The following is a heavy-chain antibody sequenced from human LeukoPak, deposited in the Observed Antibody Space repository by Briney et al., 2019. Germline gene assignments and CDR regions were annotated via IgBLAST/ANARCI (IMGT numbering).Heavy chain of an antibody. V-gene: IGHV1-46*01. J-gene: IGHJ6*02. Sequence: ASVKVSCKASGYTFTSYYMHWVRQAPGQGLEWMGLINPSGGSTSYAQKFQGRVTMTRDTSTSTVYMELSSLRSEDTAVYYCATRARHFWSGFIYGMDVWGQGTTVTVSS. CDR1: GYTFTSYY. D-gene: IGHD3-3*02. CDR3: ATRARHFWSGFIYGMDV. CDR2: INPSGGST.